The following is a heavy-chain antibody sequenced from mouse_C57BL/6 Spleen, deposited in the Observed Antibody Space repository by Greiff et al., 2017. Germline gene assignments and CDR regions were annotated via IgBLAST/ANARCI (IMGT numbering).Heavy chain of an antibody. CDR2: IYPGSGNT. J-gene: IGHJ3*01. CDR3: ARGVYDGYSDWFAY. D-gene: IGHD2-3*01. Sequence: VQLVESGAELVRPGASVKLSCKASGYTFTDYYIHWVKQRPGQGLEWIARIYPGSGNTYYNEKFKGKATLTAEKSSSTAYMQLSRLTSEDSAVYFGARGVYDGYSDWFAYWGQGTLVTVSA. CDR1: GYTFTDYY. V-gene: IGHV1-76*01.